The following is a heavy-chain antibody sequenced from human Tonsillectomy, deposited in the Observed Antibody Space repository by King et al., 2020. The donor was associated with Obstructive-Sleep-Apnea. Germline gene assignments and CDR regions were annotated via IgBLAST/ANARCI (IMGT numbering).Heavy chain of an antibody. CDR3: STTVVAPDYSDY. D-gene: IGHD4-23*01. CDR2: MDPNSGNT. J-gene: IGHJ4*02. CDR1: GYTFTMYD. V-gene: IGHV1-8*01. Sequence: QLVQSGAEVKKPGASVKVSCKASGYTFTMYDINWVGQAAGQGLEWMGWMDPNSGNTGYAKKFQGRVTMTRDTSISAAYMELSGLGSDDTAVYYCSTTVVAPDYSDYWGQGTLVTVSS.